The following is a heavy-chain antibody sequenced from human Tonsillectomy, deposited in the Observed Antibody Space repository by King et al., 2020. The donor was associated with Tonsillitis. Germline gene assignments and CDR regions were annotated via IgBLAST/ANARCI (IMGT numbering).Heavy chain of an antibody. J-gene: IGHJ4*02. D-gene: IGHD6-19*01. CDR1: GGSISSGSYY. CDR2: IYTSGST. CDR3: ARESATIAVAGPRREYYFDY. V-gene: IGHV4-61*02. Sequence: QLQESGPGLVKPSQTLSLTCTVSGGSISSGSYYWSWIRQPAGKGLEWIGRIYTSGSTNYNPSLKSRVTISVDTSKNQFSLKLSSVTAADTAVYYCARESATIAVAGPRREYYFDYWGQGTLVTVSS.